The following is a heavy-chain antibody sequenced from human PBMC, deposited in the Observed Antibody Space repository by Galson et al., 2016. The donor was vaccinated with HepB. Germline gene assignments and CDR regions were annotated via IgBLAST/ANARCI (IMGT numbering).Heavy chain of an antibody. J-gene: IGHJ4*02. Sequence: SLRLSCAASRFTFSTYTMHWVRQAPGKGLQWVALISHDGTYKYYADSVKGRFSISRDNSKNMLYLQMNSLRTDDTAMYYCARITGTRGSPPEADFFDYWGQGIPVTVSS. CDR1: RFTFSTYT. CDR2: ISHDGTYK. D-gene: IGHD3-10*01. CDR3: ARITGTRGSPPEADFFDY. V-gene: IGHV3-30*04.